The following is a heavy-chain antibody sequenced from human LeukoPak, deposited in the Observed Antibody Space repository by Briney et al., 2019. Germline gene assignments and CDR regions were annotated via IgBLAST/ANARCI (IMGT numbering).Heavy chain of an antibody. CDR2: IYSGGST. CDR1: GFTVSSNY. V-gene: IGHV3-66*01. CDR3: ARWDIVTGGMDV. J-gene: IGHJ6*02. Sequence: GGSLRLSCAASGFTVSSNYMTWVRQAPGKGLEWVSVIYSGGSTYYADSVKGRFTISTDNSKNTLYLQMNSLRAEDTAVYYCARWDIVTGGMDVWGQGTTVTVSS. D-gene: IGHD2-15*01.